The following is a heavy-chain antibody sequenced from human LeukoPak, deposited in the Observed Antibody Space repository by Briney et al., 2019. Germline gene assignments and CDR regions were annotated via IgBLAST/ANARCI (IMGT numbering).Heavy chain of an antibody. J-gene: IGHJ5*02. CDR3: ARHGGEVSGFDP. Sequence: SETLSLTCTVSGGSIGSSYRYWGWIRQPPGKGLEWIGSVYYSGSTYYNPSLKSRVTISADTSKNHFSLNLSSVTAADTALYYSARHGGEVSGFDPWGQGTLVTVSS. CDR1: GGSIGSSYRY. D-gene: IGHD3-10*01. CDR2: VYYSGST. V-gene: IGHV4-39*01.